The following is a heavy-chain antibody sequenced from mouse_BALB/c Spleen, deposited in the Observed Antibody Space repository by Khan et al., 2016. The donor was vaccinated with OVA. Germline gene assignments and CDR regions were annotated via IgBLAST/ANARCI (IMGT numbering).Heavy chain of an antibody. CDR1: GFTFSNYA. CDR2: ISSGGST. CDR3: SRDYWFTY. Sequence: EVELVESGGGLVKPGGSLKFSCAASGFTFSNYAMSWVRQTPEKRLEWVASISSGGSTYYPDSVKGGFTISRDKARNVLYLQMSILWSEDTSMYYCSRDYWFTYWGQGTLVTVSA. V-gene: IGHV5-6-5*01. J-gene: IGHJ3*01.